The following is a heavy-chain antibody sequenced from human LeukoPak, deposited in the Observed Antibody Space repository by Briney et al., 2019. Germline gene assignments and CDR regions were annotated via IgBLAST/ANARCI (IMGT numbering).Heavy chain of an antibody. D-gene: IGHD3-22*01. CDR3: AKGMYYDSSGYYYRPDY. V-gene: IGHV3-23*01. CDR2: ISGSGGST. J-gene: IGHJ4*02. CDR1: GFTFSSYA. Sequence: GGSLRLFCAASGFTFSSYAMSWVRQAPGKGLEWVSAISGSGGSTYYADSVKGRFTISRDNSKNTLYLQMNSLRAEDTAVYYCAKGMYYDSSGYYYRPDYWGQGTLVTVSS.